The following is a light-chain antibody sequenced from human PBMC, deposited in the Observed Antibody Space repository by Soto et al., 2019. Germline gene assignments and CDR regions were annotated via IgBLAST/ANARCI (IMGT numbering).Light chain of an antibody. CDR2: GAS. J-gene: IGKJ1*01. CDR3: QQRSNWPRT. Sequence: EMVMPQSPATLSVSPGERATLSCRASQSVSSNLAWYQQKPGQAPRLLIYGASTRATGIPARFSGSGSGTEFTLTIDSLEPEDFAVYYCQQRSNWPRTFGQGTKVDIK. CDR1: QSVSSN. V-gene: IGKV3-15*01.